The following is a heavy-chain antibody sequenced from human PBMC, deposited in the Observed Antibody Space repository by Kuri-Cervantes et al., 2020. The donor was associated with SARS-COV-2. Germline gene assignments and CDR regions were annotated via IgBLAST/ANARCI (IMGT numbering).Heavy chain of an antibody. CDR3: ASAQGPYYYDSSGYYRFDY. Sequence: SETLSLTCTVSGYSISSGYYWGWIRQPPGKGLEWIGSIYHSGSTYYNPPLKSRVTISVDTSKDQFSLKLSSVTAADTAVYYCASAQGPYYYDSSGYYRFDYWGQGTLVTVSS. CDR2: IYHSGST. CDR1: GYSISSGYY. J-gene: IGHJ4*02. D-gene: IGHD3-22*01. V-gene: IGHV4-38-2*02.